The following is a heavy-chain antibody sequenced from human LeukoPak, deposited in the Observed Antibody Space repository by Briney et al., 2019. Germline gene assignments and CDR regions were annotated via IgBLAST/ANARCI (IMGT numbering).Heavy chain of an antibody. CDR1: GYTFTGYY. CDR3: ARVGGYSYGYVDY. D-gene: IGHD5-18*01. CDR2: INPNSGGT. Sequence: ASVKVSCKASGYTFTGYYMHWVRQAPGQGLEWMGWINPNSGGTNYAQRFQGRVTMTRDTSISTVYMELSSLRSEDTAVYYCARVGGYSYGYVDYWGQGTLVTVSS. V-gene: IGHV1-2*02. J-gene: IGHJ4*02.